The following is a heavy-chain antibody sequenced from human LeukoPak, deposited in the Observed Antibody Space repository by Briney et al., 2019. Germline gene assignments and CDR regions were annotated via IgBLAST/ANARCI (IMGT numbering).Heavy chain of an antibody. CDR2: IYTSGST. D-gene: IGHD1-26*01. Sequence: PSETLSLTCTVSGGSISSGSYYWSWIRQPAGKGLEWIRRIYTSGSTNYNPSLTSRLTISVDTSKNQFSLKLSSVPAADTAVYYCARGLGKGIVGATLFDYWGQGTLVTVSS. J-gene: IGHJ4*02. CDR1: GGSISSGSYY. V-gene: IGHV4-61*02. CDR3: ARGLGKGIVGATLFDY.